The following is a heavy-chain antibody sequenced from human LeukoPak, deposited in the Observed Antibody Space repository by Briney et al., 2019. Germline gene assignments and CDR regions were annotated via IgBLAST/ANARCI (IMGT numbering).Heavy chain of an antibody. CDR1: GGTFSSYA. CDR2: IIPIFGIA. V-gene: IGHV1-69*04. Sequence: SVKVSCKASGGTFSSYAISWVRQAPGQGLEWMGRIIPIFGIANYAQKFQGRVTITADKSTSTAYMELSSLRSEDTAVYYCARDSTRYYDFWSDYYYYGMDVWGQGTAVTVSS. D-gene: IGHD3-3*01. J-gene: IGHJ6*02. CDR3: ARDSTRYYDFWSDYYYYGMDV.